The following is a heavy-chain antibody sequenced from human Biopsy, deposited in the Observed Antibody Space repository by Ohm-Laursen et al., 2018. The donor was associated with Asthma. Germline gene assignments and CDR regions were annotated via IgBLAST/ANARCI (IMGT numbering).Heavy chain of an antibody. Sequence: TLSLTCTVSYGSITRGGYYWTWIRQHPGKGVEWIGIIDYSGSTYYNPSLKSRVSISIDTSKNQFSLKLSSVTAADTAVYYCARAQDYYDSRGYYRSFYYWGQGTLVTVSS. CDR1: YGSITRGGYY. CDR2: IDYSGST. CDR3: ARAQDYYDSRGYYRSFYY. V-gene: IGHV4-31*03. D-gene: IGHD3-22*01. J-gene: IGHJ4*02.